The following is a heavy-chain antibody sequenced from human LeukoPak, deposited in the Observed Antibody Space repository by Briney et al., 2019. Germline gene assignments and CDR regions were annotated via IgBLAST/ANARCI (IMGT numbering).Heavy chain of an antibody. CDR3: ARDQPFAVTSLYYFDS. Sequence: GGSLRLSCAASGFTFSSYSMNWVRQAPGKGLEWVSYISSRSSTIYYADSVKGRFTISRDNAKNSLFLQMNSLRAEDTAVYYCARDQPFAVTSLYYFDSWGQGTLVAVSS. V-gene: IGHV3-48*01. CDR2: ISSRSSTI. CDR1: GFTFSSYS. J-gene: IGHJ4*02. D-gene: IGHD4-17*01.